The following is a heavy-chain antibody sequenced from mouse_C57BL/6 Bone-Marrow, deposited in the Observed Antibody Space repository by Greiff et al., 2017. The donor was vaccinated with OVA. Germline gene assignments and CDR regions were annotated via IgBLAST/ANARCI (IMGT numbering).Heavy chain of an antibody. Sequence: EVKLQESGPELVKPGASVKISCKASGYSFTDYNMNWVKQSNGKSLEWIGVINPNYGTTSYNQKLKGKATLTVDQSSSTAYMQLNSLTSEDSAVYYCARGGTYYSNYAWFAYWGQGTLVTVSA. CDR2: INPNYGTT. J-gene: IGHJ3*01. V-gene: IGHV1-39*01. D-gene: IGHD2-5*01. CDR3: ARGGTYYSNYAWFAY. CDR1: GYSFTDYN.